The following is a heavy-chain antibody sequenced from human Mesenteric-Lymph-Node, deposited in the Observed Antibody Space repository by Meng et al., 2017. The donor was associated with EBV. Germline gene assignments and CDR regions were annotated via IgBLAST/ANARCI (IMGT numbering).Heavy chain of an antibody. V-gene: IGHV4-4*02. J-gene: IGHJ4*02. CDR1: GDSHDNNHW. D-gene: IGHD3-10*01. CDR3: ATTNYYGSGSYFG. CDR2: VYPSGST. Sequence: LAEPGTGRVKPSGPLSLTCVVSGDSHDNNHWWSWVRQTPGKGLEWIGEVYPSGSTNNNPSLKSRTTISLDKSRNQFSLKMRYVTAADTAVYYCATTNYYGSGSYFGWGQGTLVTVSS.